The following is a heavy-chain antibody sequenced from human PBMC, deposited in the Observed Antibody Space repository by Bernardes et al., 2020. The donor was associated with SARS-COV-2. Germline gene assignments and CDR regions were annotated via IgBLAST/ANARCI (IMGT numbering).Heavy chain of an antibody. CDR1: GGSISSTSYN. J-gene: IGHJ5*02. CDR3: ARELRHRKWFDT. CDR2: ISFNGDT. V-gene: IGHV4-39*02. Sequence: SETLSLTCSFSGGSISSTSYNWVWIRRPPGRGLEWVGTISFNGDTFYSLSLKSRLSVSADTAKNQFSLKLTSVTAADTGVYYCARELRHRKWFDTWGGGTLVTVSS.